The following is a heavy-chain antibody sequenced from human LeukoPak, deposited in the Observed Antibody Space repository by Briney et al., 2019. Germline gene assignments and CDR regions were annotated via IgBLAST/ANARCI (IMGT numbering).Heavy chain of an antibody. Sequence: PSGTLSLTCAVYGGSFSGYYWSWIRQPPGKGLEWIGEINHSGSTNYNPSLKSRVTISVDTSKNQFSLKLSSVTAADTAVYYCARVYGGNEFDYWGQGTLVTVSS. CDR1: GGSFSGYY. D-gene: IGHD4-23*01. V-gene: IGHV4-34*01. CDR3: ARVYGGNEFDY. J-gene: IGHJ4*02. CDR2: INHSGST.